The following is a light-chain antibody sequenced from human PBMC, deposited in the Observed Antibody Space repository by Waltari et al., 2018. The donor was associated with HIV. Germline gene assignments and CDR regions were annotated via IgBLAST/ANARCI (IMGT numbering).Light chain of an antibody. CDR2: ATS. J-gene: IGKJ4*01. Sequence: TCRASQDISKFLAWYQQKAGKVPKLLIYATSTLQSGVPSRFSGSVSGTDFTLTISSLQPEDVATYYCQNYDDAPYSFGGGTKVEIK. V-gene: IGKV1-27*01. CDR1: QDISKF. CDR3: QNYDDAPYS.